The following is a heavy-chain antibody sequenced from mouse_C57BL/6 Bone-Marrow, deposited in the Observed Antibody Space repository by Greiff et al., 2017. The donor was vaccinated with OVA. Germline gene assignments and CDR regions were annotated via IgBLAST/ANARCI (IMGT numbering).Heavy chain of an antibody. CDR1: GYTFTSYW. V-gene: IGHV1-69*01. D-gene: IGHD2-4*01. CDR2: IDPSDSYT. Sequence: QVQLQQPGAELVMPGASVKLSCKASGYTFTSYWMHWVKQRPGQGLEWIGEIDPSDSYTNYNQKFKGKSTLTVDKSSSTAYMQLSSLTSGDSAVYYCARDYDEYFDVWGTGTTVTVSS. J-gene: IGHJ1*03. CDR3: ARDYDEYFDV.